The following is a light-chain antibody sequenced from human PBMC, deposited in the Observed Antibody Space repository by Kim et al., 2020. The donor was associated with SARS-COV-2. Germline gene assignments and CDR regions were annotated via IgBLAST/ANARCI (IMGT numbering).Light chain of an antibody. V-gene: IGLV1-47*01. J-gene: IGLJ2*01. Sequence: GLRQTISFSCSGANIGSNSVYWYQQRPGPAPELLIYRSNQRPSGVPDRFSGSKSGTAASLAISGLRAEDEADYYCAAWDDSLSCVVFGGGTQLTVL. CDR2: RSN. CDR3: AAWDDSLSCVV. CDR1: GANIGSNS.